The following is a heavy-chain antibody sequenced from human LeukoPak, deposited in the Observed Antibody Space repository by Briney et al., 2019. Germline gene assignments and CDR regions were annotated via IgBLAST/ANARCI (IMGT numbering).Heavy chain of an antibody. D-gene: IGHD3-3*01. V-gene: IGHV1-58*02. CDR2: IVVGSGNT. CDR1: GFTFTSSA. CDR3: AADLPSYDFWSGRS. Sequence: SGKVSCKASGFTFTSSAMQWVRQARGQRLEWIGWIVVGSGNTNYAQKFQERVTITRDMSTSTAYMELSSLRSEDTAVYYCAADLPSYDFWSGRSWGQGTLVTVSS. J-gene: IGHJ5*02.